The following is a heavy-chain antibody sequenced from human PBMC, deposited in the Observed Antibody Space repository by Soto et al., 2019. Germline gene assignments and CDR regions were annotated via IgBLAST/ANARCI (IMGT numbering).Heavy chain of an antibody. D-gene: IGHD1-26*01. Sequence: QVQLQESGPGLVKPSQTLSLTCTVSGGSISTGDYYWSWIRQPPGKGLEWVGYIFYSGSTYYNPSLKSRVTISLDTSRNQFSLRLNSVTAADTTVYFCASVGATLPYYYYGIDVWGQGTTVTVSS. J-gene: IGHJ6*02. CDR1: GGSISTGDYY. V-gene: IGHV4-30-4*01. CDR3: ASVGATLPYYYYGIDV. CDR2: IFYSGST.